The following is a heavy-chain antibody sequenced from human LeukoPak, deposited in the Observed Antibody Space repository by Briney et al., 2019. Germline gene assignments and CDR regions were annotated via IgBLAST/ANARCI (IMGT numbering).Heavy chain of an antibody. D-gene: IGHD6-13*01. V-gene: IGHV1-2*06. CDR1: GYTFTGYY. J-gene: IGHJ6*03. Sequence: ASVKVSCKASGYTFTGYYMHWVRQAPGQGLEWMGRINPNSGGTNYAQKFQGRVTTTRDTSISTAYMELSRLRSDDTAVYYCASRGYSSSPYYMDVWGKGTTVTVSS. CDR2: INPNSGGT. CDR3: ASRGYSSSPYYMDV.